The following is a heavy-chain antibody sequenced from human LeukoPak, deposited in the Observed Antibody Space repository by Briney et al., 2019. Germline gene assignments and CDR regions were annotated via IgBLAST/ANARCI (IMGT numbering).Heavy chain of an antibody. CDR3: AREKSTLVGATHEDLGY. V-gene: IGHV1-18*01. CDR2: ISAYNGNT. CDR1: GYTFTSYG. J-gene: IGHJ4*02. Sequence: ASVKVSCKASGYTFTSYGISWARQAPGQGLEWMGWISAYNGNTNYAQKLQGRVTMTTDTSTSTAYMELRSLRSDDTAVYYCAREKSTLVGATHEDLGYWGQGTLVTVSS. D-gene: IGHD1-26*01.